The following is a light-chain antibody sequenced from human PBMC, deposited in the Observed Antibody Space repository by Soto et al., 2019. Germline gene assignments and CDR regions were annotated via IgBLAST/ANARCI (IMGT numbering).Light chain of an antibody. J-gene: IGKJ4*01. V-gene: IGKV3-20*01. Sequence: EIVLTQSPGTLSLSPGERATLSCRASQSVSSSYLAWYQQKPGQAPRLLIYGASSRATGIPDRFSGSVSGTDFTLTISRLEPEDFAVYYCQQYGSSLTCGGGPKVEI. CDR3: QQYGSSLT. CDR2: GAS. CDR1: QSVSSSY.